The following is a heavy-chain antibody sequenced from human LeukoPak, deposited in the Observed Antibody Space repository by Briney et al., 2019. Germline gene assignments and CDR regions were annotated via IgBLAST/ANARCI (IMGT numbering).Heavy chain of an antibody. CDR1: GFTFDDYA. CDR3: ARVAAGYSVNYFDY. Sequence: GGSLRLSCAASGFTFDDYAMHWGRQAPGKGLEWVSGTSWNSGSIGYADSVKGRFTISRDNAKNSLYLQMNSLRAEDTALYYCARVAAGYSVNYFDYWGQGTLVTVSS. J-gene: IGHJ4*02. D-gene: IGHD4-23*01. V-gene: IGHV3-9*01. CDR2: TSWNSGSI.